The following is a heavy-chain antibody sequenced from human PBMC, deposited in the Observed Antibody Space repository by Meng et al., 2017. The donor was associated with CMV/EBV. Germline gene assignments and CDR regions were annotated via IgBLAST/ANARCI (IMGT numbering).Heavy chain of an antibody. CDR3: ARSTMVRGVITRYFDL. J-gene: IGHJ2*01. CDR1: AFTFSSYT. V-gene: IGHV4-34*01. D-gene: IGHD3-10*01. CDR2: INHSGST. Sequence: ESLKISCAASAFTFSSYTMNWVRQPPGKGLEWIGEINHSGSTNYNPSLKSRVTISVDTSKNQFSLKLSSVTAADTAVYYCARSTMVRGVITRYFDLWGRGTLVTVSS.